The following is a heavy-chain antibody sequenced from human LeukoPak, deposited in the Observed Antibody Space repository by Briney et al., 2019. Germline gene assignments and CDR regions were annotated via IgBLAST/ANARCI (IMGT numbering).Heavy chain of an antibody. CDR3: ARAIGIYSSSDY. V-gene: IGHV4-59*08. Sequence: PSETLSLTCTVSGXSFSTFYWSWIRQPPGKGLEWIGYISYTGSTNYNPSLKSRVTISVDTSKNQFSLKVTSVTAADTAVYYCARAIGIYSSSDYWCQGTLVTVSS. D-gene: IGHD2-21*01. CDR2: ISYTGST. CDR1: GXSFSTFY. J-gene: IGHJ4*02.